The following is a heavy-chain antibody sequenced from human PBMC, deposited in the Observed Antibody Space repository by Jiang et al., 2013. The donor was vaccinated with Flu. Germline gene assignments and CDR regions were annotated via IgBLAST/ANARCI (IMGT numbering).Heavy chain of an antibody. Sequence: LVKPSGALSLTCTISGGSIISGDSYWGWIRQPPGKGLEWIGHVYHAGAPHYNPSFRSRVSISVDKPKHQFSLRLTPVTAADTAVYYCVRLDYYDSSGRNWGQGTLVTVSA. D-gene: IGHD3-22*01. J-gene: IGHJ4*02. CDR2: VYHAGAP. CDR1: GGSIISGDSY. CDR3: VRLDYYDSSGRN. V-gene: IGHV4-39*01.